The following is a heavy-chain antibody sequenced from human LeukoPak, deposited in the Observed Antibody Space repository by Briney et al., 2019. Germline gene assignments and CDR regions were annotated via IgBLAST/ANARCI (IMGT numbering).Heavy chain of an antibody. D-gene: IGHD6-6*01. V-gene: IGHV1-46*01. CDR1: GYTFTSYY. CDR3: AKLGSSSLYYYYYYMDV. Sequence: ASVKVSCKASGYTFTSYYMHWVRQAPGQGLEWMGIINPSGGSTSYAQKFQGRVTMTRDTSTSTVYMELSSLRSEDTAVYYCAKLGSSSLYYYYYYMDVWGKGTTVTISS. J-gene: IGHJ6*03. CDR2: INPSGGST.